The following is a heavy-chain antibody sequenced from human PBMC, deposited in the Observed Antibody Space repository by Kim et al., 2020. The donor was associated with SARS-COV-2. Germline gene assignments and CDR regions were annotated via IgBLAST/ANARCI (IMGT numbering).Heavy chain of an antibody. CDR3: AKDYQLSRIAAAGAGGGSYYYYGMDV. Sequence: GGSLRLSCAASGFTFDDYAMHWVRQAPGKGLEWVSGISWNSGSIGYADSVKGRFTISRDNAKNSLYLQMNSLRAEDTALYYCAKDYQLSRIAAAGAGGGSYYYYGMDVWGQGTTVTVSS. D-gene: IGHD6-13*01. V-gene: IGHV3-9*01. J-gene: IGHJ6*02. CDR2: ISWNSGSI. CDR1: GFTFDDYA.